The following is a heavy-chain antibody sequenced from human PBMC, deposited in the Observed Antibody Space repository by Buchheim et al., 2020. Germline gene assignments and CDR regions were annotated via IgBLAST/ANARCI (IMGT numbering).Heavy chain of an antibody. J-gene: IGHJ4*02. CDR3: ARARWGGTGPDY. CDR2: LKSDGSEK. V-gene: IGHV3-7*01. CDR1: GFTFNTYW. Sequence: EVQLVESGGDLVQPGGSLRLSCAASGFTFNTYWMSWVRQAPGKGLEWVATLKSDGSEKYYVDSVKGRFTVSRDNAENSLFLQMDSLRVEETAVYYGARARWGGTGPDYWGQGTL. D-gene: IGHD1-1*01.